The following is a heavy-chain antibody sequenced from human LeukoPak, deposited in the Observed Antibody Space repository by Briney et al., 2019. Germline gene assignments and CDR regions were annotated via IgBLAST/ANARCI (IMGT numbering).Heavy chain of an antibody. V-gene: IGHV3-7*01. CDR1: ESTFSSYW. D-gene: IGHD4-17*01. CDR2: IKQDGGQI. J-gene: IGHJ4*02. CDR3: ARLGARQMLEY. Sequence: GGSLRLSCAASESTFSSYWMSWVRQAPGKGLEWVANIKQDGGQIYYLDSVKGRFTVSRDNAKNSLYLQMNSLRAEDTAVYYCARLGARQMLEYWGQGTLVTVSS.